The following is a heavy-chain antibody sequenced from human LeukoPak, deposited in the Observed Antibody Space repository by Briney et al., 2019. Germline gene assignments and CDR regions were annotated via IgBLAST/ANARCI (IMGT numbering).Heavy chain of an antibody. CDR2: IYYSGST. J-gene: IGHJ2*01. CDR3: ARVEDEWGELRGNWYFDL. V-gene: IGHV4-59*01. D-gene: IGHD1-26*01. CDR1: GVSISSYF. Sequence: SETLSLTCTVSGVSISSYFWNWIRQPPGKGLEWIGDIYYSGSTNYNPSLESRVTISIDTSKNQFSLNLSSVTAADTAVYFCARVEDEWGELRGNWYFDLWGRGTLVTVSS.